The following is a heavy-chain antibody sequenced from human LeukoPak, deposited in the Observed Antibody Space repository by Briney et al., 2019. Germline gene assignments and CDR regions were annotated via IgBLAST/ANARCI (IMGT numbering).Heavy chain of an antibody. D-gene: IGHD6-19*01. CDR1: GYTFSDYY. Sequence: GASVKVSCKASGYTFSDYYMQWVRQAPGQGPEWMGWINPNSGGTNYVQKFQGRVTMTRDTSINTAYMELSRLRSDDTAVYYCARSSGWHDFDYWGQGTLVTVSS. V-gene: IGHV1-2*02. CDR3: ARSSGWHDFDY. J-gene: IGHJ4*02. CDR2: INPNSGGT.